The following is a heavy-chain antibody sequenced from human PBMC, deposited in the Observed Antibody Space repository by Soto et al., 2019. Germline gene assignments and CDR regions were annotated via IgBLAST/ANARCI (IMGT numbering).Heavy chain of an antibody. V-gene: IGHV5-51*01. CDR2: VFVADSDA. CDR1: GGTLSDRW. Sequence: SLKIACHASGGTLSDRWIGWVRHTPDKGLESIGFVFVADSDARYIPSFKGQVSMTADRSSTYLQCSSLKDSDTGIYYCARRRGQRSDGVCCRWWFDXWGQGTRDTVSX. J-gene: IGHJ5*02. CDR3: ARRRGQRSDGVCCRWWFDX. D-gene: IGHD2-21*02.